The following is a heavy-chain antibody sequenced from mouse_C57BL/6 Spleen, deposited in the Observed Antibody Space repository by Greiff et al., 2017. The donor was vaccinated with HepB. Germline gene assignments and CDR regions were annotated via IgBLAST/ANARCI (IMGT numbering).Heavy chain of an antibody. J-gene: IGHJ2*01. CDR2: INPNNGGT. Sequence: EVKLQQSGPELVKPGASVKISCKASGYTFTDYYMNWVKQSHGKSLEWIGDINPNNGGTSYNQKFKGKATLTVDKSSSTAYMELRSLTSEDSAVYYCARNYYGSSTGYFDYWGQGTTLTVSS. CDR3: ARNYYGSSTGYFDY. V-gene: IGHV1-26*01. D-gene: IGHD1-1*01. CDR1: GYTFTDYY.